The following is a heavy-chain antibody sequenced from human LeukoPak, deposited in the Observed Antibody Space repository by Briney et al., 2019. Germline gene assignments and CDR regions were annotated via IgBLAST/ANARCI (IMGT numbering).Heavy chain of an antibody. D-gene: IGHD6-19*01. CDR2: AYYRSKWYN. Sequence: SQTLSLTWVVSGDSVASKYGAWNWIRESPSRGLEWLGRAYYRSKWYNDYAESMEGRMTISQDTSKNQYSLHLNSVTPDDTAVYYCARDFGTTGWHTFDYWGQGTLVTVSS. J-gene: IGHJ4*02. CDR1: GDSVASKYGA. V-gene: IGHV6-1*01. CDR3: ARDFGTTGWHTFDY.